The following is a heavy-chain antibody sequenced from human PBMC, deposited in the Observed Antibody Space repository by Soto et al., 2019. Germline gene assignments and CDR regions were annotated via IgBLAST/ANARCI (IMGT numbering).Heavy chain of an antibody. Sequence: QVQLVESGGGVVQPGRSLRLSCAASGFTFSSYARHWVRQAADKALEWVAVISYDGSNKYYADSVKGRFSISRDNSKNTLYLQMNSLRAEDTAVYYCARHKRDLRFLEWSYYFHYSGQGTLVTVSS. V-gene: IGHV3-30-3*01. D-gene: IGHD3-3*01. CDR1: GFTFSSYA. J-gene: IGHJ4*02. CDR2: ISYDGSNK. CDR3: ARHKRDLRFLEWSYYFHY.